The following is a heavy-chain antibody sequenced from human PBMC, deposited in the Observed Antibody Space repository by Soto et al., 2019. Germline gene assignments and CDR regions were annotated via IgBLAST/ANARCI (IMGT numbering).Heavy chain of an antibody. CDR1: GFTLSSYG. CDR2: IWYDGSNK. D-gene: IGHD2-2*01. Sequence: GGSLRLSCAASGFTLSSYGMHWVRQAPGKGLEWVAIIWYDGSNKYYTDSVKGRFTISRDNPKNTLYLQMNSLRAEDTAVYYCARDLGYCSGPNCEDYYAMDVWGQGTTVTVSS. J-gene: IGHJ6*02. V-gene: IGHV3-33*01. CDR3: ARDLGYCSGPNCEDYYAMDV.